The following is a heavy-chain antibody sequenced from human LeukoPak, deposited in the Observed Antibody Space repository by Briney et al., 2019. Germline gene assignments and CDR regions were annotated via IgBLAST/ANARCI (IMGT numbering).Heavy chain of an antibody. Sequence: SETLSLTCTVSGGSVSSGSYYWSWIRQPPGKGLEWFGYIFYIASTNYNPSLKSRITISVDTSKNQFSLKLRPVTAADTVVYYGARVSDILTGYLFDYGGEGTVV. V-gene: IGHV4-61*01. CDR1: GGSVSSGSYY. CDR2: IFYIAST. CDR3: ARVSDILTGYLFDY. J-gene: IGHJ4*02. D-gene: IGHD3-9*01.